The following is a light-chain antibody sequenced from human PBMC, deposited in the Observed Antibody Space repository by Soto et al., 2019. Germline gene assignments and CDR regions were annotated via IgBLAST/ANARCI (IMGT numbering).Light chain of an antibody. V-gene: IGKV2-30*01. CDR1: QSLVYNDGNTY. CDR2: KVS. CDR3: MQGTHWPPT. Sequence: DIVLTQSPLSLPVTLGQPASISCGSTQSLVYNDGNTYLNWYHQRPGQSPRRLIYKVSNRDSGVPDRFRGSGSGSDFTLKISRVEAEDVGVYYCMQGTHWPPTFGGGTKVEIK. J-gene: IGKJ4*01.